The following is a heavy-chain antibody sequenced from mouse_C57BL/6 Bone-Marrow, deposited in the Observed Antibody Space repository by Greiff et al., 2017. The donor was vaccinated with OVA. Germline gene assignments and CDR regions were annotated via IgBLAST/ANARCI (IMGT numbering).Heavy chain of an antibody. Sequence: QVQLQQPGAELVKPGASVKMSCKASGYTFTSYWITWVKQRPGQGLEWIGDIYPGSGSTNYNEKFKSKATLTVETSSSTAYMQLSSLTSEDSAVYYCARGDYGSKFAYWGQGTLVTVSA. CDR1: GYTFTSYW. J-gene: IGHJ3*01. CDR2: IYPGSGST. V-gene: IGHV1-55*01. D-gene: IGHD1-1*01. CDR3: ARGDYGSKFAY.